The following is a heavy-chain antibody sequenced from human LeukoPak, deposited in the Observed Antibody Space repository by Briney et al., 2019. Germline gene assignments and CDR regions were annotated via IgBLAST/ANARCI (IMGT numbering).Heavy chain of an antibody. CDR2: IHYTGST. CDR3: AAIIAVAGIPLVAP. CDR1: GVSISSSSYY. V-gene: IGHV4-39*01. Sequence: SETLSLTCSVSGVSISSSSYYWGWIRQPPGKGLEWTGSIHYTGSTFYNPSLKGRVTISVDTSKHQFSLNLSSVTAADTAVYYCAAIIAVAGIPLVAPWGQGTLVTVSS. D-gene: IGHD6-19*01. J-gene: IGHJ5*02.